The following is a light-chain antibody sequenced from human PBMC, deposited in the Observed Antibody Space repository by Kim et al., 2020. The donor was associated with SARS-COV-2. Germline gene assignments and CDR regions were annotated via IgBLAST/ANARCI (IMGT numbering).Light chain of an antibody. Sequence: SYELTQPLSVSVALGQTAMITCEGNNIGGKNVHWYQQSPGQAPVLVISRDNNRPSGIPERFSGSKSGNTATLIISRAQAEDETDYYCQVGDSSTGYVFGT. V-gene: IGLV3-9*01. CDR1: NIGGKN. CDR2: RDN. CDR3: QVGDSSTGYV. J-gene: IGLJ1*01.